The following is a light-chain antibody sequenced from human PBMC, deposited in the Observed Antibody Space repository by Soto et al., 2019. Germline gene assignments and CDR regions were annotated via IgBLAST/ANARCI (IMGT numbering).Light chain of an antibody. V-gene: IGKV3D-7*01. Sequence: PGERVTLSCRASQSVSSSYLTWYQQKPGQAPRLLIYGASTRATSIPARFSGSGSGTDFTLTISSLQPEDFAVYYCQQDYNRRTFGQGTKVEIK. CDR2: GAS. CDR1: QSVSSSY. J-gene: IGKJ1*01. CDR3: QQDYNRRT.